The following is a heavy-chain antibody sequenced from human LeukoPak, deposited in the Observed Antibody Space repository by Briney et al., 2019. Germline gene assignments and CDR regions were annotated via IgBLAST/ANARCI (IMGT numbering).Heavy chain of an antibody. CDR1: GGSISSYY. CDR3: ARRYCSGSSCYFDY. CDR2: IYYSGST. Sequence: SETLSLTCTVSGGSISSYYWSWIRQPPGKGLEWIGYIYYSGSTNYNPSLKSRLTISVDTSKNQFSLKLSSVTAADTAVYYCARRYCSGSSCYFDYWGQGTLVTVSS. V-gene: IGHV4-59*08. J-gene: IGHJ4*02. D-gene: IGHD2-15*01.